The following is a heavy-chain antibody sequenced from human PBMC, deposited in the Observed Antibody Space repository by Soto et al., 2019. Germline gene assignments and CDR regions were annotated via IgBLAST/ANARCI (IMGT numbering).Heavy chain of an antibody. V-gene: IGHV1-69*01. CDR2: IIPVFGTT. CDR1: GGTFNSFG. CDR3: AIEVWGRGGYYLDS. J-gene: IGHJ4*02. D-gene: IGHD7-27*01. Sequence: QVHVVQSGAEVKKPGSSVKVTCKAFGGTFNSFGINWVRQAPGQGLGWMGGIIPVFGTTKYAQKFRDRVTLVADGSTSTTYMELSSLTSDDTAVYYCAIEVWGRGGYYLDSWGQGTLVTVSS.